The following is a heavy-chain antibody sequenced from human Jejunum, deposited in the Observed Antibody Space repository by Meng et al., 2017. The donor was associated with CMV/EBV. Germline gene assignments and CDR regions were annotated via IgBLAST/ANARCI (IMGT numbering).Heavy chain of an antibody. V-gene: IGHV1-2*02. CDR3: ARDMTSTWYGGSDL. D-gene: IGHD6-13*01. CDR2: INANTGDT. CDR1: GYTFTGHY. Sequence: ASGYTFTGHYRHWVRQAPGQGLEWMGWINANTGDTNYAQKFQSRVTMTRDTSITTAYMDLSSLTSDDAAVYYCARDMTSTWYGGSDLWGQGTLVTVSS. J-gene: IGHJ5*02.